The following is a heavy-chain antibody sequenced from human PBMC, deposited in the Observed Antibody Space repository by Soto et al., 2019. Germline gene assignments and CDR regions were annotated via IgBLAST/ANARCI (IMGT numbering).Heavy chain of an antibody. CDR3: ARDRYYYGLGSYCISWFDP. CDR2: ISAYNGNT. CDR1: GYTFTTYG. Sequence: ASVKGSCKASGYTFTTYGVIWVRQAPGQGLEWMGWISAYNGNTNYAQKLQGRVTMTTDNSTSTAYMVLRGLRSDDTAVYYFARDRYYYGLGSYCISWFDPWGQGTLVTVSS. J-gene: IGHJ5*02. V-gene: IGHV1-18*04. D-gene: IGHD3-10*01.